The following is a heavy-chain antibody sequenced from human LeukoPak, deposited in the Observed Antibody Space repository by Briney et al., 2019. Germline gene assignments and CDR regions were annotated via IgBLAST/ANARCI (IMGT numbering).Heavy chain of an antibody. J-gene: IGHJ4*02. V-gene: IGHV3-23*01. D-gene: IGHD2-2*01. Sequence: GGSLRLSCAASGFTFSSYGMTWVRQAPGKGLEWVSVISGSGGTTYYADSVKGRFTISRDNSKNTLYLQMNSLRAEDTAVYYCAKSSGYCSSTSCYPPDYWGQGTLVTVSS. CDR1: GFTFSSYG. CDR2: ISGSGGTT. CDR3: AKSSGYCSSTSCYPPDY.